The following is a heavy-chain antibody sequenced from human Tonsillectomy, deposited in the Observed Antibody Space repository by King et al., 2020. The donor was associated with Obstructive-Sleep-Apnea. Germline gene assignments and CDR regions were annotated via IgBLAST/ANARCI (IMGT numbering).Heavy chain of an antibody. J-gene: IGHJ5*02. D-gene: IGHD1-26*01. CDR1: GGSISSYY. CDR2: IYYSGST. Sequence: VQLQESGPGLVKPSETLSLTCTVSGGSISSYYWSWMRQPPGKGLEWIGYIYYSGSTNYNPSLKSRVTISVDTSKNQVSLRLSSVTAADTAVYYCASGRGGGEDWFDPWGQGTLVTVSS. V-gene: IGHV4-59*01. CDR3: ASGRGGGEDWFDP.